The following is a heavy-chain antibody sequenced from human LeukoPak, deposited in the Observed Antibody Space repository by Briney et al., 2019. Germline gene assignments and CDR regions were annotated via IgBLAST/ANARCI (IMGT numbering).Heavy chain of an antibody. Sequence: GGSLRLSCAASGFTFSSYGMSWVRQAPGKGLEWVSAISGSGGSTYYADSVKGRFTISRDNSKNTLYLQMNSLGAEDTAVYYCAKFSTAYGSGSYSRPNYFDYWGQGTLVTVSS. CDR1: GFTFSSYG. CDR3: AKFSTAYGSGSYSRPNYFDY. D-gene: IGHD3-10*01. CDR2: ISGSGGST. J-gene: IGHJ4*02. V-gene: IGHV3-23*01.